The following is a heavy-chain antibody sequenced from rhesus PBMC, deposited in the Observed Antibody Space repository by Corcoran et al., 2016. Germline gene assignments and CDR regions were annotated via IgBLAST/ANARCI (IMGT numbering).Heavy chain of an antibody. D-gene: IGHD6-25*01. J-gene: IGHJ4*01. Sequence: QVQLQESGPGVVKPSETLSLTCAVSGGSISDSYRWSWIRQPPGKGLEWIGYIYGSSTSTNYHPSLKSRVTISKYTSKTQFSLKLSSVTAADTAVYYCARVGGSWKNYWGQGVLVTVSS. CDR3: ARVGGSWKNY. V-gene: IGHV4S10*01. CDR1: GGSISDSYR. CDR2: IYGSSTST.